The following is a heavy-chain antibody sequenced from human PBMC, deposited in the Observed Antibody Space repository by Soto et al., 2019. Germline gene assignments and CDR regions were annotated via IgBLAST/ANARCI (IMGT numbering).Heavy chain of an antibody. CDR2: IIPILGIA. Sequence: SLKVSCKASGGTFSSYTISWVRQAPGQGIEWMGRIIPILGIANYAQKFQGRVTITADKSTSTAYMELSSLRSEDTAVYYCARDSSGYEYFQHWGQGNLLTVSS. J-gene: IGHJ1*01. V-gene: IGHV1-69*04. CDR3: ARDSSGYEYFQH. D-gene: IGHD3-22*01. CDR1: GGTFSSYT.